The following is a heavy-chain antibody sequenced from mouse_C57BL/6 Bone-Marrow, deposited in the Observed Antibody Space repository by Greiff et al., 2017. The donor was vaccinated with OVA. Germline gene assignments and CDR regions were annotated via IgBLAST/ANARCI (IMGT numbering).Heavy chain of an antibody. D-gene: IGHD3-1*01. CDR3: ASGGGYSCYFDY. CDR1: GYTFTSYW. V-gene: IGHV1-69*01. J-gene: IGHJ2*01. Sequence: QVQLQQPGAELVMPGASVKLSCTASGYTFTSYWMHWVQQSPGQGLEWIGEIDPSGSYTNYTQKVKGKSTLTVDKSSSTAYMQLSSLTSEDSAVYYGASGGGYSCYFDYWGQGTTLTVSS. CDR2: IDPSGSYT.